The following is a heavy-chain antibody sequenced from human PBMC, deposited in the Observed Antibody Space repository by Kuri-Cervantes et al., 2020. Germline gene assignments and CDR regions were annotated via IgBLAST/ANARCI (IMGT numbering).Heavy chain of an antibody. CDR1: GGAISSGGYY. D-gene: IGHD5-18*01. J-gene: IGHJ5*02. Sequence: SETLSLTCTVSGGAISSGGYYWSWIRQHPGKGLEWIGYIYYSGSTYYNPSLKSRVTISVDTSKNQFSLKLSSVTAADTAVYYCARAGPGYSYVHSNWFDPWGQGTLVTVSS. CDR3: ARAGPGYSYVHSNWFDP. CDR2: IYYSGST. V-gene: IGHV4-31*03.